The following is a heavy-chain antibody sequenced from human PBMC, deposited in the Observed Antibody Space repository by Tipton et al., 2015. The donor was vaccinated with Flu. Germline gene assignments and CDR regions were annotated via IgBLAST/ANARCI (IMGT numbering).Heavy chain of an antibody. Sequence: TLSLTCAVYGGSFSGYYWSWTRQPPGKGLEWIGEINYSGSTNYNPSLKSRVTISVDTSKNQFSLKLSSVTAADTAVYYCARGTKDVTVGLQRRLYGYPFGYWGQGTLVTVSS. CDR3: ARGTKDVTVGLQRRLYGYPFGY. CDR2: INYSGST. V-gene: IGHV4-34*01. J-gene: IGHJ4*02. D-gene: IGHD5-18*01. CDR1: GGSFSGYY.